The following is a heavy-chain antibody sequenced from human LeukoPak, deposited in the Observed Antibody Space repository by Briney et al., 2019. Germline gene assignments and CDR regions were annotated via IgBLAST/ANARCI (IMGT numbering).Heavy chain of an antibody. V-gene: IGHV3-7*01. D-gene: IGHD6-19*01. CDR3: ARAREITVSGTDYFDY. Sequence: PGGSLRLSCAVSGFTFSNYWMTWVRQAPGKGLEWVANIKHDGSGPSYLDSVRGRFTISRDNARNSLSLQMTSLRAEDTAVYYCARAREITVSGTDYFDYWGQGTLVIVSS. CDR1: GFTFSNYW. CDR2: IKHDGSGP. J-gene: IGHJ4*02.